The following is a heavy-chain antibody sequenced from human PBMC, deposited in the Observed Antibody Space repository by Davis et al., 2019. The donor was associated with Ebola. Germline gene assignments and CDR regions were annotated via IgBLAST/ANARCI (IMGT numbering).Heavy chain of an antibody. CDR2: IYYSGST. D-gene: IGHD6-19*01. CDR3: ARDSVDSSGWYY. J-gene: IGHJ4*02. V-gene: IGHV4-61*01. Sequence: SETLSLTCTVSGGSVSSGSYYWSWIRQPPGKGLEWYGYIYYSGSTNYNPSLKSRVTISVDTSKNQFSLKLSSVTAADTAVYYCARDSVDSSGWYYWGQGSLVTVSS. CDR1: GGSVSSGSYY.